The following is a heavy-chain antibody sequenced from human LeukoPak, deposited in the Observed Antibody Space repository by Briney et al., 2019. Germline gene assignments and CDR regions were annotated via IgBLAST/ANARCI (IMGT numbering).Heavy chain of an antibody. CDR2: ISYDGSNK. CDR1: GFTFSSYA. CDR3: AREEKYYDILTGYYKGYFDY. D-gene: IGHD3-9*01. J-gene: IGHJ4*01. Sequence: GGCVRLSCAASGFTFSSYAMHWARQAPGKGLEWVAVISYDGSNKYYADSVKGRFTISRDNSKNTLYLQMNSLRAEDTAVYYCAREEKYYDILTGYYKGYFDYWGHGNLVSVSS. V-gene: IGHV3-30-3*01.